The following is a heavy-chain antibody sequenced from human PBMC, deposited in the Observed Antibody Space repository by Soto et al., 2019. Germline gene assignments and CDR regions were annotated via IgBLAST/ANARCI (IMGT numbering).Heavy chain of an antibody. D-gene: IGHD1-26*01. J-gene: IGHJ4*02. Sequence: EVQLVESGGGLVQPGGSLRLSCAASGFTFSSYWMHWVRQVPGKGLVWVSHIDSDGISTTYADSVKGRFTISRDNAKNTVYLQMNSLRAVDTAVYYCVRDDVGVGIDYGGLGTLVTVSS. CDR1: GFTFSSYW. V-gene: IGHV3-74*03. CDR2: IDSDGIST. CDR3: VRDDVGVGIDY.